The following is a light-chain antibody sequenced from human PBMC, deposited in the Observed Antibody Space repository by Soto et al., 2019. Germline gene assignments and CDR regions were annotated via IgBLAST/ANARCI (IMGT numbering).Light chain of an antibody. CDR2: AAS. CDR1: QAISNY. Sequence: DIQMTQSPSALSASLGDRVTITCRSSQAISNYLAWFQQKPGQAPKRLINAASTLESGVPSRFSGSGSGTEFSLTISSLQPEDFGTYVCLHHNGYQGTFGQVTKVDIK. CDR3: LHHNGYQGT. V-gene: IGKV1-17*03. J-gene: IGKJ1*01.